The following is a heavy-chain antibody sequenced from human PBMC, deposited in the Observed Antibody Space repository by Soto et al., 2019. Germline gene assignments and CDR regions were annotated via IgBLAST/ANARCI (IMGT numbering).Heavy chain of an antibody. CDR2: ISSSGTI. D-gene: IGHD3-10*01. CDR3: ARDRKLVIPGNYYYYGMDV. CDR1: VGSIMDYF. J-gene: IGHJ6*02. Sequence: SETLSLTCSFSVGSIMDYFWTWVRQPPGKGLEWIGYISSSGTINYNSSLKSRATISLDTSRNHFSLKLTSVTTADTGVYFCARDRKLVIPGNYYYYGMDVWGQGTTVTVSS. V-gene: IGHV4-59*12.